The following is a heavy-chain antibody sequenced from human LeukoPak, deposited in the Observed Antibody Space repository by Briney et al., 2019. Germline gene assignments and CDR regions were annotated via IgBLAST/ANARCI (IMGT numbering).Heavy chain of an antibody. Sequence: PGGSLRLSCAASGFTFSSYAMHWVRQAPGKGLEWVAVISYDGSNKYYVDSVKGRFTISRDNSKNTLYLQMNSLRAEDTAVYYCARIRITMIDGHAFDIWGQGTMVTVSS. CDR2: ISYDGSNK. CDR3: ARIRITMIDGHAFDI. D-gene: IGHD3-22*01. V-gene: IGHV3-30*04. CDR1: GFTFSSYA. J-gene: IGHJ3*02.